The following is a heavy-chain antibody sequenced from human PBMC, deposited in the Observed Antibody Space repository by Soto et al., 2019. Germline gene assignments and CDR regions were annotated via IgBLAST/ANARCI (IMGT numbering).Heavy chain of an antibody. D-gene: IGHD3-9*01. V-gene: IGHV3-23*01. Sequence: PGGSLRLSCAAAGFTFSSYAMSWVRQAPGKGLEWVSAISGSGGSTYYADYVKGRLTIARDNSKTTLYLQMNSLRAEDTAVYYCAKGVNHYDILTGYLLPTAHFDYWGQGTLVTVSS. CDR1: GFTFSSYA. J-gene: IGHJ4*02. CDR3: AKGVNHYDILTGYLLPTAHFDY. CDR2: ISGSGGST.